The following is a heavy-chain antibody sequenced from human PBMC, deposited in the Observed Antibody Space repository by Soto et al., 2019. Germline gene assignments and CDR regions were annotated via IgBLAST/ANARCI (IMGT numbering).Heavy chain of an antibody. D-gene: IGHD3-3*01. CDR1: GFTFSSYS. V-gene: IGHV3-21*01. J-gene: IGHJ6*02. CDR3: ARGGYDFWSGFLGYYGMDV. Sequence: GGSLRLSCAASGFTFSSYSMNWVRQAPGKGLEWVSSISSSSSYIYYADSVKGRFTISRDNAKNSLYLQMNSLRAEDTAVYYCARGGYDFWSGFLGYYGMDVWGQGTTVTVSS. CDR2: ISSSSSYI.